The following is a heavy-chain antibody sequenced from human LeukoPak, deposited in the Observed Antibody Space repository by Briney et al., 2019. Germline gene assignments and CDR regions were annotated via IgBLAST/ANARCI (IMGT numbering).Heavy chain of an antibody. CDR1: GFTFSSYW. Sequence: PGGSLRLFCAASGFTFSSYWMNWVRQAPGKGLEWVANIKQDGSEKYYVDSVKGRFTISRDNAKNSLYLQMNSLRAEDTAVYYCALNTMDTAMVGGAFDIWGQGTMVTVSS. CDR2: IKQDGSEK. V-gene: IGHV3-7*01. CDR3: ALNTMDTAMVGGAFDI. D-gene: IGHD5-18*01. J-gene: IGHJ3*02.